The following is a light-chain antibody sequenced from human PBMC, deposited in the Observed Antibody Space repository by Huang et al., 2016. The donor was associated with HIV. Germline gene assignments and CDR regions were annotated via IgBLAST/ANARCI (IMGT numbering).Light chain of an antibody. CDR3: QQSYSTPWT. V-gene: IGKV1-39*01. J-gene: IGKJ1*01. CDR2: AAS. CDR1: QSISSY. Sequence: DIQMTQSPSSLSASVGDRVTITCRASQSISSYLNWYQQKPGKAPKLRIYAASTLQSGVPSRVSGSGSVTDFTLTISSLQPEDFATYYCQQSYSTPWTFGQGTKVEIK.